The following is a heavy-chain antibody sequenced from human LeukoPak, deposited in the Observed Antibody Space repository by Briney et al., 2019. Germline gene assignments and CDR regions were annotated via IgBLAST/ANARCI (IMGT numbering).Heavy chain of an antibody. V-gene: IGHV1-8*01. CDR3: ARVEVYYSSTSCYLGYNWFDP. D-gene: IGHD2-2*01. CDR1: GYTFTSYD. Sequence: GASVKVSCKASGYTFTSYDINWVRQATGQGLEWMGWMNPNSGNTGYAQKFQGRVTMTRNTSISTAYMELSSLRSEDTAVYYCARVEVYYSSTSCYLGYNWFDPWGQGTLVTVSS. CDR2: MNPNSGNT. J-gene: IGHJ5*02.